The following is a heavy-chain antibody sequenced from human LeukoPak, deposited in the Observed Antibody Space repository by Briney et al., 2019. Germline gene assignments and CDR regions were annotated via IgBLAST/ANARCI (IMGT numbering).Heavy chain of an antibody. J-gene: IGHJ4*02. CDR3: ARDRGEQLVPDY. CDR1: GYTFTGYY. V-gene: IGHV1-46*01. D-gene: IGHD6-6*01. CDR2: INPSGGST. Sequence: ASVKVSCKASGYTFTGYYMHWVRQAPGQGLGWMGWINPSGGSTSYAQKFQGRVTMTRDMSTSTVYMELSSLRSEDTAVYYCARDRGEQLVPDYWGQGTLVTVSS.